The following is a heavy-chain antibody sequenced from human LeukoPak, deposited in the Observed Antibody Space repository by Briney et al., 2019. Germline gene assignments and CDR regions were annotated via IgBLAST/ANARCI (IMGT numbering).Heavy chain of an antibody. Sequence: PGGSLRLSCAASGFTFSSYSMNWVRQAPGKGLEWVSVIYSGGSTYYADSVKGRFTISRDNSKNTLYLQMNSLRAEDTAVYYCARDLEGFDAFDIWGQGTMVTVSS. V-gene: IGHV3-66*01. J-gene: IGHJ3*02. CDR3: ARDLEGFDAFDI. CDR1: GFTFSSYS. CDR2: IYSGGST.